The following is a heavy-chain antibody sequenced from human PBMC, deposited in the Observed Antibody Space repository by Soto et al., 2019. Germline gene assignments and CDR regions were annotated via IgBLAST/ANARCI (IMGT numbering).Heavy chain of an antibody. J-gene: IGHJ4*02. V-gene: IGHV1-3*01. CDR2: INAGNGNT. Sequence: GASVKVSCKASGYTFTSYAMHWVRQAPGQRLEWMGWINAGNGNTKYSQKFQGRITITRDTTASTAYLDLSSLRSEDTAVYYCARGIWTMARGAYYFDSWGQGTLVTVSS. CDR3: ARGIWTMARGAYYFDS. D-gene: IGHD3-10*01. CDR1: GYTFTSYA.